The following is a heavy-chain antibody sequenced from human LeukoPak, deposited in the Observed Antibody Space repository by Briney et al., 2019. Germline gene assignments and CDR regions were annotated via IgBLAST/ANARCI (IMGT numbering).Heavy chain of an antibody. D-gene: IGHD2-15*01. CDR3: TRQSQACSTGSCYVVS. CDR1: GYTFRSYW. CDR2: IYPGDSDT. Sequence: GESLKISCEGSGYTFRSYWIGRVRQMPGKDLEWMGMIYPGDSDTRYSPSFQGQVTFSADLSLDTAYLQWSSLEASDTAIYYCTRQSQACSTGSCYVVSWGQGTQVTVSS. J-gene: IGHJ5*01. V-gene: IGHV5-51*01.